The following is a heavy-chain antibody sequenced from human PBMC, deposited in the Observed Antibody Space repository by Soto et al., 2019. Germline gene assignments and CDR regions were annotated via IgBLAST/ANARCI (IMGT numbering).Heavy chain of an antibody. CDR2: INEDGSEK. D-gene: IGHD1-1*01. CDR3: ARGDNPEY. V-gene: IGHV3-7*01. Sequence: EVQLVESGGGLVQPGGSLRLSCAASGFTFSSHWMTWVRQAPGKGLEWVANINEDGSEKYYVDSVKGRFTISRDNAKNSLYLQMNSLRAEDPALFYCARGDNPEYWGQGTLVTVSS. J-gene: IGHJ4*02. CDR1: GFTFSSHW.